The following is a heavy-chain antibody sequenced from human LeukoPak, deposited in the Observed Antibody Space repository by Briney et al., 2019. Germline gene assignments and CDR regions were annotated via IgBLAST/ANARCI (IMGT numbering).Heavy chain of an antibody. CDR3: AREASGWPAY. J-gene: IGHJ4*02. D-gene: IGHD6-19*01. CDR2: ISNSGTT. CDR1: GFAVSSHH. V-gene: IGHV3-66*01. Sequence: GGSLRLSCAASGFAVSSHHVTWVRQTPGKELEWVSVISNSGTTFYPDSVKGRFTISRDNSKNTLYLQMNNLRTEDTAAYYCAREASGWPAYWGQGTLVTVSS.